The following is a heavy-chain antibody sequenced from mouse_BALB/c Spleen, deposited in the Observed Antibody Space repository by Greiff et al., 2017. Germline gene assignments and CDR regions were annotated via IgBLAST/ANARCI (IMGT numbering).Heavy chain of an antibody. CDR2: IDPANGNT. V-gene: IGHV14-3*02. Sequence: EVQLQQSGAELVKPGASVKLSCTASGFNIKDTYMHWVKQRPEQGLEWIGRIDPANGNTKYDPKFQGKATITADTSSNTAYLQLSSLTSEDTAVYYCAGDYYYGSSSAWFAYWGQGTLVTVSA. D-gene: IGHD1-1*01. CDR1: GFNIKDTY. CDR3: AGDYYYGSSSAWFAY. J-gene: IGHJ3*01.